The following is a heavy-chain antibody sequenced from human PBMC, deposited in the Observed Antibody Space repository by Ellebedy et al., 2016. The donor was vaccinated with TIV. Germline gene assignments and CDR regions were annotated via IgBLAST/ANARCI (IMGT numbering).Heavy chain of an antibody. CDR3: ARDGTVLVPAADMDV. CDR1: GDSITHSTYY. D-gene: IGHD2-2*01. Sequence: SETLSLTCTVSGDSITHSTYYWAWIRQPPGKGLEWIGSGYHSGSTFYNPSLKSRVSISVDTTKNQFSLRLASVTAADTAVYYCARDGTVLVPAADMDVWGKGTTVTVSS. CDR2: GYHSGST. J-gene: IGHJ6*03. V-gene: IGHV4-39*07.